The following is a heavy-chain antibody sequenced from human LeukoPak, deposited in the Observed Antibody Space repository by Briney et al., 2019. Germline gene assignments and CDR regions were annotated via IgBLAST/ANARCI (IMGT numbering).Heavy chain of an antibody. V-gene: IGHV3-7*01. Sequence: PGGSLRLSCAASGFTFSSYWMSWVRQAPGKGLEWVANIKQDGSEKYYVDSVKGRFTISRDNAKNSLYLQMNSLRAEDTAVYYCARVTALSSYYDFWSGYYTSGWFDPWGQGTLVTVSS. CDR2: IKQDGSEK. J-gene: IGHJ5*02. CDR3: ARVTALSSYYDFWSGYYTSGWFDP. CDR1: GFTFSSYW. D-gene: IGHD3-3*01.